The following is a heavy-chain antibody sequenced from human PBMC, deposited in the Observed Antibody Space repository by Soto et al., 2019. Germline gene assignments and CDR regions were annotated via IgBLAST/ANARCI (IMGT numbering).Heavy chain of an antibody. J-gene: IGHJ4*02. CDR2: ISGSGGST. Sequence: RGALRLSCSASGFTFSSYAMSWVRQAPGKGLEWVSAISGSGGSTYYADSVKGRFTISRDNSKNTLYLQMNSLRAEDTAVYYCAKRPFIVVVPAAEDYWGQGTLVTVSS. CDR1: GFTFSSYA. D-gene: IGHD2-2*01. CDR3: AKRPFIVVVPAAEDY. V-gene: IGHV3-23*01.